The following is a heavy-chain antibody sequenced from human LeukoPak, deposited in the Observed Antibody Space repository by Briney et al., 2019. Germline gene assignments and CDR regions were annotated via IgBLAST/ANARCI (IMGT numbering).Heavy chain of an antibody. CDR2: ITPIFGIA. V-gene: IGHV1-69*04. D-gene: IGHD2-2*01. CDR1: GGTFSSYA. CDR3: ARAGEDIVVVPEWFDP. J-gene: IGHJ5*02. Sequence: ASVKVSCKASGGTFSSYAISWVRQAPGQGLEWMGRITPIFGIANYAQKFQGRVTITADKSTSTAYMELSSLRSEDTAVYYCARAGEDIVVVPEWFDPWGQGTLVTVSS.